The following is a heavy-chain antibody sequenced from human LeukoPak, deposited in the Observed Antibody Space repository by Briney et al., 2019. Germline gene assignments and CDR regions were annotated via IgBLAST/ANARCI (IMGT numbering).Heavy chain of an antibody. V-gene: IGHV5-51*01. CDR2: IYPDDSDT. J-gene: IGHJ5*02. CDR3: ARQDGPLAGRFDP. D-gene: IGHD6-19*01. CDR1: GYSFTSYW. Sequence: GESLKISCKGSGYSFTSYWIGWVRQMPGKDLEWMGIIYPDDSDTRYSPSFQGQVTISADKSISTAYLQWSSLKASDTAMYYCARQDGPLAGRFDPWGQGTLVTVSS.